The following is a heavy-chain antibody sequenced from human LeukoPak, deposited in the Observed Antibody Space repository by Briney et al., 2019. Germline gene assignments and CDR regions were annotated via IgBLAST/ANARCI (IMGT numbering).Heavy chain of an antibody. J-gene: IGHJ4*02. CDR1: GFTFSSYA. Sequence: GGSLRLSCAASGFTFSSYAMSWVRQAPGKGLEWVSAISGSSGSTYYADSVKGRFTISRDNSKNTLYLQMNSLRAEDTAVYYCAKDQLPYYGSGAGDYWGQGTLVTVSS. CDR3: AKDQLPYYGSGAGDY. D-gene: IGHD3-10*01. CDR2: ISGSSGST. V-gene: IGHV3-23*01.